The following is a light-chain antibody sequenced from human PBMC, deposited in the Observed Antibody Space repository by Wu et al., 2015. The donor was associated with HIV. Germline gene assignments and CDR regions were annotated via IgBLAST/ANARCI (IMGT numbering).Light chain of an antibody. V-gene: IGKV3-15*01. CDR3: QQYNNWPQT. CDR1: QSVSSN. Sequence: DIVMTQSPATLSVSPGERATLSCRASQSVSSNLAWYQQKPGQAPRLLIYGASTRATGLPARFSGSGSGTEFTLTISSMQSEDFAVYYCQQYNNWPQTFGQGTKVEIK. J-gene: IGKJ1*01. CDR2: GAS.